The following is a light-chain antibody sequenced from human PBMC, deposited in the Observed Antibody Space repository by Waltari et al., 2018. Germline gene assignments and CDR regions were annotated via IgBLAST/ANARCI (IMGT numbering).Light chain of an antibody. J-gene: IGLJ2*01. CDR3: QSYDSSVSGV. Sequence: GNSNRPSGVPGRFAGSKLGTSASLAFTGSQAEDEADYYCQSYDSSVSGVFGGGTKLTVL. V-gene: IGLV1-40*01. CDR2: GNS.